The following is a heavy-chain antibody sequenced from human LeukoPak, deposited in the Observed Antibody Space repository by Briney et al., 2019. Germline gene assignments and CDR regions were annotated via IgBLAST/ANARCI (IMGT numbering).Heavy chain of an antibody. Sequence: SETLSLTCTVSGGSISSYYWSWIRQPAGKGLEWIGRIYTSGSTNYNPSLKSRVTMSVDTSKNQFSLKLSSVTAADTAVYYCARDHVRFIRRRNNVFDIWGQGTMVTVSS. CDR3: ARDHVRFIRRRNNVFDI. V-gene: IGHV4-4*07. CDR1: GGSISSYY. CDR2: IYTSGST. J-gene: IGHJ3*02. D-gene: IGHD1-14*01.